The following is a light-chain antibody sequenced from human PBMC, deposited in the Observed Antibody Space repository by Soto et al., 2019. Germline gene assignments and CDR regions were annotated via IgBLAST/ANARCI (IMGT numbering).Light chain of an antibody. CDR3: ATWDDSLSGVV. Sequence: QSALTQPPSPSGTPGQRVTISCSGSSSNIGNNHVYWYQQVPGTAPKLLIYRNEQRPSGVPDRFSGSKSGTSASLAISGLRSEADADYYCATWDDSLSGVVFGGGTKVTVL. J-gene: IGLJ2*01. CDR1: SSNIGNNH. CDR2: RNE. V-gene: IGLV1-47*01.